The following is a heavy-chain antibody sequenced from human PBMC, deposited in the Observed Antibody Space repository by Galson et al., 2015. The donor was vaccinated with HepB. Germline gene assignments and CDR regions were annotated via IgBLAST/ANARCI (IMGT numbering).Heavy chain of an antibody. CDR3: ARELILGTNPGAFDI. D-gene: IGHD1-26*01. V-gene: IGHV3-53*01. Sequence: SLRLSCAASGFTISSKYMSWVRQAPGKGLEWVSVIYSGGRTYYADSVKGRFTISRDNSKNTLYLQMNSLRAEDTAVYYCARELILGTNPGAFDIWGQGTMVTVSS. J-gene: IGHJ3*02. CDR2: IYSGGRT. CDR1: GFTISSKY.